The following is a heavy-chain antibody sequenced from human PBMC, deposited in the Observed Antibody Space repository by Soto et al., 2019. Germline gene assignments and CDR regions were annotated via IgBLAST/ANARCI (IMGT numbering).Heavy chain of an antibody. CDR2: ISYDGSNK. D-gene: IGHD6-19*01. V-gene: IGHV3-30-3*01. CDR3: ARGSYSSGWYPYYYYGMDV. CDR1: GFTFSRYA. J-gene: IGHJ6*02. Sequence: GGSLRLSCAASGFTFSRYAMHWVRQAPGKGLEWVALISYDGSNKYYADSVKGRFTISRDNSKNTLYLQMNSLRAEDTAVYYCARGSYSSGWYPYYYYGMDVWGQGTTVTVSS.